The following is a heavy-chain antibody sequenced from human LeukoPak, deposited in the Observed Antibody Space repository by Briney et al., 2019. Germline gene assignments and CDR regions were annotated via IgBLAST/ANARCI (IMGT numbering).Heavy chain of an antibody. CDR2: INTNTGNP. CDR1: GYTFTSYA. V-gene: IGHV7-4-1*02. Sequence: GASVKVSCKASGYTFTSYAMNWVRQAPGQGLGWMGWINTNTGNPTYAQGFTGRFVFSLDTSVSTAYLQISSLKAEDTAVYYCAREGHDSSGYYYLFDYWGQGTLVTVSS. CDR3: AREGHDSSGYYYLFDY. D-gene: IGHD3-22*01. J-gene: IGHJ4*02.